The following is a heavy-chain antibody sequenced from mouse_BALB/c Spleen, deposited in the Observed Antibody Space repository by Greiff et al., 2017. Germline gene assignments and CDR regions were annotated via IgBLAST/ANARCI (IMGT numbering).Heavy chain of an antibody. CDR3: ARVDGNYAMDY. V-gene: IGHV1S56*01. Sequence: QVQLQQSGPELVKPGASVKMSCKASGYTFTSYYIHWVKQRPGQGLEWIGWIYPGDGSTKYNEKFKGKTTLTADKSSSTAYMLLSSLTSEDSAIYFCARVDGNYAMDYWGQGTSVTVSS. D-gene: IGHD2-1*01. CDR2: IYPGDGST. CDR1: GYTFTSYY. J-gene: IGHJ4*01.